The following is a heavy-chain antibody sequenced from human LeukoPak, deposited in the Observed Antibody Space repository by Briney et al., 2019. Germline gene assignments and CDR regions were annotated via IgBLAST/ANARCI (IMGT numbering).Heavy chain of an antibody. CDR3: AKTRRPWQQLVYYFDY. J-gene: IGHJ4*02. V-gene: IGHV3-30-3*02. CDR1: GFTFSSYA. CDR2: ISYDGSNK. D-gene: IGHD6-13*01. Sequence: GESLRLSCAASGFTFSSYAMHWVRQAPGKGLEWVAVISYDGSNKYYADSVKGRFTISRDNSKNTLYLQMNSLRAEDTAVYYCAKTRRPWQQLVYYFDYWGQGTLVTVSS.